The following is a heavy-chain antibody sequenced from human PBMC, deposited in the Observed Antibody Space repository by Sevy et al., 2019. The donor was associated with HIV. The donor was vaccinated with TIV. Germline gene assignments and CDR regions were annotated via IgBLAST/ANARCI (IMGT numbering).Heavy chain of an antibody. CDR1: GYTLSSYD. J-gene: IGHJ6*02. CDR2: MNPDSGRR. V-gene: IGHV1-8*01. D-gene: IGHD6-13*01. CDR3: ARADLDSSTFFYYYGMDV. Sequence: VSVKVSCKASGYTLSSYDINWVRQATGQGLEWMGWMNPDSGRRGYAPKFQGRVTMTTNTSIGTAYMELRSLRSEDSAVYYCARADLDSSTFFYYYGMDVWGQGTTVTVSS.